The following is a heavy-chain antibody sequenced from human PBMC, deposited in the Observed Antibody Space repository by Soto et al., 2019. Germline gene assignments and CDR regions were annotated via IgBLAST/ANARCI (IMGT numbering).Heavy chain of an antibody. D-gene: IGHD5-18*01. V-gene: IGHV1-69*12. CDR2: IIPIFGTA. Sequence: QVQLVQSGAEVKKPGSSVKVSCKASGGTFSSYAISWVRQAPGQGLEWMGGIIPIFGTANYAQKFQGRVTITADETTSTAYMELSSLRSEDTAVYYCARRGAGIQLWSYYFDYWGQGTLVTVSS. CDR1: GGTFSSYA. CDR3: ARRGAGIQLWSYYFDY. J-gene: IGHJ4*02.